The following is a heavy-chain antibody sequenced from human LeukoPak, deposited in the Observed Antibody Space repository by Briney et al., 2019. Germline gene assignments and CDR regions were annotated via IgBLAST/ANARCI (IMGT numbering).Heavy chain of an antibody. J-gene: IGHJ4*02. D-gene: IGHD6-13*01. Sequence: GGSLRLSCAASGFTFSNAWMSWVRQAPGKGLEWVGRIKSETEGGTTEHAAPVKGRFAISRDDSKDTLYLQMNSLKTEDTAVYYCPTERYTSYWYVYWGQGTLVTVSS. V-gene: IGHV3-15*01. CDR1: GFTFSNAW. CDR3: PTERYTSYWYVY. CDR2: IKSETEGGTT.